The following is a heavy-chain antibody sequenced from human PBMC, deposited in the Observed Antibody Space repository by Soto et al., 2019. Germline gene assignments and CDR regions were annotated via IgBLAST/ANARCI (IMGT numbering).Heavy chain of an antibody. CDR1: GYSFTSYW. J-gene: IGHJ6*02. D-gene: IGHD6-19*01. V-gene: IGHV5-10-1*01. CDR3: ARHTLNSSGWTYYYYGMDV. CDR2: IDPSDSYT. Sequence: GESLKISCKGSGYSFTSYWISWVRQMPGKGLEWMGRIDPSDSYTNYSPSFQGHVTISADKSISTAYLQWSSLKASDTAMYYCARHTLNSSGWTYYYYGMDVWGQGTTVTVSS.